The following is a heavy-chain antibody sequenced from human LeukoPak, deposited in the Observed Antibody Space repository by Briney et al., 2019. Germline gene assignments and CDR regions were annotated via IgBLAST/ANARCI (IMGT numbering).Heavy chain of an antibody. J-gene: IGHJ3*02. D-gene: IGHD4-17*01. CDR2: ISSGSSYI. CDR3: ARDFXGDGSXFDI. Sequence: GGSLRLSCAASGFTFSSYAMSWVRQAPGKGPEWVSSISSGSSYIYYADSVKGRFTISRDNAKNSLYLQMNSLSAEDTAVYYCARDFXGDGSXFDIWGXGTMVTVS. CDR1: GFTFSSYA. V-gene: IGHV3-21*01.